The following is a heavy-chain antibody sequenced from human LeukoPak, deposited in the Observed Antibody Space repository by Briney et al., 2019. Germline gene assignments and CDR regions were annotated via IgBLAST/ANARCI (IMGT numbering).Heavy chain of an antibody. CDR2: SAHDEVGK. V-gene: IGHV3-30*18. Sequence: TGRSLRLSCVGSGFTFSDYAIHWVRQAPGKGLEWVAVSAHDEVGKQFADSVKGRFTLSRDNSRDSVHLQMNRLRDGDTAVYYCAKDRGYGEHEPFESWGQGSLVTVSS. CDR3: AKDRGYGEHEPFES. J-gene: IGHJ4*02. CDR1: GFTFSDYA. D-gene: IGHD4/OR15-4a*01.